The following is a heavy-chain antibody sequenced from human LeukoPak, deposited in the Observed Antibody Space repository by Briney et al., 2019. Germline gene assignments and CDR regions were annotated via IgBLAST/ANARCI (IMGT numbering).Heavy chain of an antibody. CDR1: GGSISSYY. J-gene: IGHJ3*02. Sequence: SETLSLTCTVSGGSISSYYWSWIRQRPGKGLEWIGYIYYSGSTNYNPSLKSRVTISVDTSKNQFSLKLSSVTAADTAVYYCARLRVERITMIVVVPGAFDIWGQGTMVTVSS. CDR3: ARLRVERITMIVVVPGAFDI. D-gene: IGHD3-22*01. CDR2: IYYSGST. V-gene: IGHV4-59*08.